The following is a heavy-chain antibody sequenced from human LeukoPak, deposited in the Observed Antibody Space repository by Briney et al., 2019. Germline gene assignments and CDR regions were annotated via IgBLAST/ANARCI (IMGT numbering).Heavy chain of an antibody. CDR2: ISRGGSPI. Sequence: GGTLTLSCAASGFTFSSYGMSWVRQAPGKGLEWVSSISRGGSPIYYADSVKGRFTTSRDNAKKSLFLQMNSLRAEDTAVYYCTRVSWRGEIYWGQGTLVSVSS. D-gene: IGHD3-3*01. CDR1: GFTFSSYG. J-gene: IGHJ4*02. CDR3: TRVSWRGEIY. V-gene: IGHV3-48*04.